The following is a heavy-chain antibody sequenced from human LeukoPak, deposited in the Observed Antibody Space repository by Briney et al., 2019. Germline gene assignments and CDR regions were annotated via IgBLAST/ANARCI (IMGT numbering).Heavy chain of an antibody. CDR2: ISYDGSNK. V-gene: IGHV3-30-3*01. CDR1: GFTFSSYA. CDR3: ASRDGISLHGY. Sequence: GRSLRLSCAASGFTFSSYAMHWVRQAPGKGLEWVAVISYDGSNKYYADSVKGRFTISRDNSKNTLYLQMNSLRAEDTAVYYCASRDGISLHGYWGQGTLVTVSS. J-gene: IGHJ4*02. D-gene: IGHD3-3*01.